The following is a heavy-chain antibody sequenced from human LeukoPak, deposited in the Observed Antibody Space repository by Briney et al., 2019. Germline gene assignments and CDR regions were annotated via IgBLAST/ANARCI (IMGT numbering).Heavy chain of an antibody. Sequence: VASVKVSCKASGYTFTNYGISWVRQAPGQGLEWMGWISGYNGKTNYAQKLQGRVAMTTDTSTSTAYMELRSLRSDDTAVYYCARDTGIAVAGTGDFDYWGQGTLVTVSS. J-gene: IGHJ4*02. D-gene: IGHD6-13*01. CDR1: GYTFTNYG. V-gene: IGHV1-18*01. CDR3: ARDTGIAVAGTGDFDY. CDR2: ISGYNGKT.